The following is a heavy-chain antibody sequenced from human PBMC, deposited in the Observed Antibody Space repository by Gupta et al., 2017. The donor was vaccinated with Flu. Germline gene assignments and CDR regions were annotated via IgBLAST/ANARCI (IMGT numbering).Heavy chain of an antibody. Sequence: QAPGKGLEWVAVIWYDGSNKYYADSVKGRFTISRDNSKNTLYLQMNSLRAEDTAVYYCARDSYCSGGSCYYALRDDAFDIWGQGTMVTVSS. CDR2: IWYDGSNK. J-gene: IGHJ3*02. CDR3: ARDSYCSGGSCYYALRDDAFDI. D-gene: IGHD2-15*01. V-gene: IGHV3-33*01.